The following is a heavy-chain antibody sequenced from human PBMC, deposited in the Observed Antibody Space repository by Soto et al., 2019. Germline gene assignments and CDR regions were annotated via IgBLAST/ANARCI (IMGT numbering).Heavy chain of an antibody. V-gene: IGHV1-69*13. CDR3: ARDTHDYGGTPLYYYGMDV. CDR1: GGTFSSYA. D-gene: IGHD4-17*01. Sequence: GASVKVSCKASGGTFSSYAISWVRQAPGQGLEWMGGIIPIFGTANYAQKFQGRVTITADESTSTAYMELSSLRSEDTAVYYCARDTHDYGGTPLYYYGMDVWGKGNTVTVSS. CDR2: IIPIFGTA. J-gene: IGHJ6*04.